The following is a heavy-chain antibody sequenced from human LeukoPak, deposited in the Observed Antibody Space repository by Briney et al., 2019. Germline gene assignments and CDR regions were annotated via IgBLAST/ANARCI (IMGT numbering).Heavy chain of an antibody. CDR2: MTVTNKI. V-gene: IGHV3-69-1*01. Sequence: PGGSLRLSCAASGFTFSSHSINWVRQAPGKGLEWIATMTVTNKIYYADSVKGRFTISRDNAENSVYLQMDSLRAEDTALYCCARHSPLWNYWGQGTLVTVSS. D-gene: IGHD1-1*01. J-gene: IGHJ4*02. CDR1: GFTFSSHS. CDR3: ARHSPLWNY.